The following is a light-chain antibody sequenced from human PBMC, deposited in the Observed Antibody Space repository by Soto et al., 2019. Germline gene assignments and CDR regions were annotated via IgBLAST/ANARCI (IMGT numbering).Light chain of an antibody. CDR1: ESITSF. Sequence: EIVLTQSPATLSLSPGQRATISCRASESITSFLAWYQQKPGQAPRLLMYDSGNRATGIPARFSASGSGRDFPITINSLEPEDVAIYYCQQRTIWPTFGQGTKVEIK. V-gene: IGKV3-11*02. CDR2: DSG. J-gene: IGKJ1*01. CDR3: QQRTIWPT.